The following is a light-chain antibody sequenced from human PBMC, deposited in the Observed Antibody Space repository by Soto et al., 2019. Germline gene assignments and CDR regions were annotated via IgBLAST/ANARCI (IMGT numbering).Light chain of an antibody. CDR3: QQYGSSPIT. J-gene: IGKJ5*01. CDR1: QSVSSPY. Sequence: EIVLTQSPGTLSLSPGERATLSCRASQSVSSPYLAWYQQKPGQAPRLLMYGTSSRATGIPDRFSGSGSGTDVTLTISRLEPEDFAVYFCQQYGSSPITFGQGTRLEIK. CDR2: GTS. V-gene: IGKV3-20*01.